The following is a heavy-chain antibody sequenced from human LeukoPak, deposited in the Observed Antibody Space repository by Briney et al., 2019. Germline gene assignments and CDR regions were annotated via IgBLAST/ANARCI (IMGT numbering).Heavy chain of an antibody. CDR1: GFGSISIA. V-gene: IGHV3-30*18. CDR2: ISDDGRSK. J-gene: IGHJ4*02. CDR3: AKRPSDYGDYVSYFDH. D-gene: IGHD4-17*01. Sequence: GGSLRLSFEASGFGSISIASTWVGKLPAKGRGWGGVISDDGRSKDYADSVKGRFTISRDNSKDTLYLQMNSLRAEDTAVYYCAKRPSDYGDYVSYFDHWGQGTLVTVSS.